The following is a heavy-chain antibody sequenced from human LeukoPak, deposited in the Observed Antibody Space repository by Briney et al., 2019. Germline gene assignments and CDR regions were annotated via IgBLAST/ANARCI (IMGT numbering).Heavy chain of an antibody. D-gene: IGHD2-21*02. CDR3: ARDSSYCGGDCYPDY. J-gene: IGHJ4*02. CDR2: INAGNGNT. CDR1: GYTFTSYA. V-gene: IGHV1-3*01. Sequence: GASVKVSCKASGYTFTSYAMHWVRQAPGQRLEWMGWINAGNGNTKYSQKFQGRVTITRDTSASTAYMELCSLRSEDTAVYYCARDSSYCGGDCYPDYWGQGTLVTVSS.